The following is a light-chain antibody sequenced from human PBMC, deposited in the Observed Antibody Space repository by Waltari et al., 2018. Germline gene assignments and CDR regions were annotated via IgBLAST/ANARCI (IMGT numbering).Light chain of an antibody. CDR2: KAS. V-gene: IGKV1-39*01. CDR1: ENVNNY. CDR3: QHGYGTPYS. Sequence: DIQMTQSPYSLSASVGDRVTITCRASENVNNYLNWYQQKPGKAPKLLIYKASTLQSGVPSRFSGSGSGTDYTFTISSLQSEDVATYYCQHGYGTPYSFGQGTKVEIK. J-gene: IGKJ2*03.